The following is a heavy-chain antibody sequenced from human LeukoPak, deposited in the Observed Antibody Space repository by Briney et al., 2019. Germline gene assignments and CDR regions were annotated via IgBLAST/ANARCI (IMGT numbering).Heavy chain of an antibody. CDR1: GFTVSSNY. Sequence: PGGSLRLSCAASGFTVSSNYMNWVRQAPGKGLEWVSVIYSGGSTYYADSVKGRFTISRDNSKNTLYLQVSSLRAEDTSVYYCARDSGSGSQFDYWGQGTLVTVSS. J-gene: IGHJ4*02. CDR2: IYSGGST. CDR3: ARDSGSGSQFDY. D-gene: IGHD3-10*01. V-gene: IGHV3-66*01.